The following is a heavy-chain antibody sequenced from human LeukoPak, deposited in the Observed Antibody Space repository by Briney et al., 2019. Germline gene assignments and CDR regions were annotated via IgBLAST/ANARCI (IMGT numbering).Heavy chain of an antibody. CDR3: ARELKFAMAAFDY. J-gene: IGHJ4*02. D-gene: IGHD5-18*01. V-gene: IGHV3-48*01. CDR1: GFTFSTCS. CDR2: ISSTSGTM. Sequence: GGSLRLSCVVSGFTFSTCSMNRVRQAPGKGLEWVSYISSTSGTMHYADSVKGRFTISRDSAKNSLYLQMNSLRAEDTAVYFCARELKFAMAAFDYWGQGTLVSVSS.